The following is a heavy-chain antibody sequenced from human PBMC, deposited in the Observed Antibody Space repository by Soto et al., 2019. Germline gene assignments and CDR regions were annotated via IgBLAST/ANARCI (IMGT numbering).Heavy chain of an antibody. CDR1: GGSISGYY. J-gene: IGHJ4*02. Sequence: SETLSLTCTVSGGSISGYYWSWIRQPPGKRLEWIGYIYYTGSTNYNPSLRSRVTISIDTSKNQFSLQLSSVTAADTAVYYCARDRSFHTTSGFFDYWGQGTVVTVSS. D-gene: IGHD3-3*01. V-gene: IGHV4-59*12. CDR2: IYYTGST. CDR3: ARDRSFHTTSGFFDY.